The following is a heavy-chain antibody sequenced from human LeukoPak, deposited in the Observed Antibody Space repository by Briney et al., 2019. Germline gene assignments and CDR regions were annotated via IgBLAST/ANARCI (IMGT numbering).Heavy chain of an antibody. J-gene: IGHJ4*02. CDR1: GGSFSGYY. D-gene: IGHD2-2*01. Sequence: MPSETLSLTCAVYGGSFSGYYWSWIRQPPGKGLEWIGEINHSGSTNYNPSLKSRVTISVDTSKNQFSLKLSSVTAADMAVYYCARVPPYCSSTSCYRTSRYYFDYWGQGTLVTVSS. CDR2: INHSGST. V-gene: IGHV4-34*01. CDR3: ARVPPYCSSTSCYRTSRYYFDY.